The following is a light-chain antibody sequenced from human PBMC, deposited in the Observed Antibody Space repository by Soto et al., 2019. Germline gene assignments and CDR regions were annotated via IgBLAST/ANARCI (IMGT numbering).Light chain of an antibody. J-gene: IGLJ2*01. CDR2: EVY. V-gene: IGLV2-8*01. CDR1: SSDVGGYNF. Sequence: HSALTQPPSASGSPGQSVTISCTGTSSDVGGYNFVSWYQHHPGKAPKLMIYEVYQRPSGVPDRFSGSKSGNTASLTVSGLQAEDEAEYYCSSYAGSDNFVVFGGGTKLTVL. CDR3: SSYAGSDNFVV.